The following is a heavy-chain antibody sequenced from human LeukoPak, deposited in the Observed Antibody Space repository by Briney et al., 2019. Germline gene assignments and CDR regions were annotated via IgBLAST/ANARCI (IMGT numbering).Heavy chain of an antibody. D-gene: IGHD3-10*01. V-gene: IGHV3-43*01. CDR3: AKDFHFNYGSGSFSH. Sequence: GGSLRLSCAASGFTFHDYTMHWVRQAPGKGLEWVSLISWDGGGTYYADSVKGRFTISRGNSKNSLYLQMHSLRTEDTALYYCAKDFHFNYGSGSFSHWGQGTLVTVSS. CDR1: GFTFHDYT. J-gene: IGHJ4*02. CDR2: ISWDGGGT.